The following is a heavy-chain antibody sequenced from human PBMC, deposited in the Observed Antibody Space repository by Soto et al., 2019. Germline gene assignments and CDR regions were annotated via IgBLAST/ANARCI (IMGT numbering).Heavy chain of an antibody. J-gene: IGHJ4*02. Sequence: GGSLRLSCADPGFRFSSYSMSWVRQTPGKGLEWVAAITATGDRTYYADSVTGRFTISRDNSKKTHYLQMTSLRAEDTAMYYCATMNGYFEYWGQGTPVTVSS. CDR1: GFRFSSYS. D-gene: IGHD3-22*01. CDR2: ITATGDRT. V-gene: IGHV3-23*01. CDR3: ATMNGYFEY.